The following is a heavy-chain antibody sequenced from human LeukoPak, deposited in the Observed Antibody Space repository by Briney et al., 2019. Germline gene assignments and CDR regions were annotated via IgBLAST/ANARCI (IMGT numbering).Heavy chain of an antibody. D-gene: IGHD3-9*01. CDR1: GYTFSSYY. J-gene: IGHJ4*02. V-gene: IGHV1-46*01. CDR2: INPSGGST. CDR3: AREHVLRYFDWSAAEYYFDY. Sequence: GASVKVSCKASGYTFSSYYMHWVRQALGQGLEWMGIINPSGGSTSYAQKFQGRVTMTRDTSTSTVYMELSSLRSEDTAVYYCAREHVLRYFDWSAAEYYFDYWGQGTLVTVSS.